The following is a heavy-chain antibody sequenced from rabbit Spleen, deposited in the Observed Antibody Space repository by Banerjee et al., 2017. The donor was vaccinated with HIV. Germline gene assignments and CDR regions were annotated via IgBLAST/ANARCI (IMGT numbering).Heavy chain of an antibody. Sequence: QEQLVESGGGLVQPEGSLTLTCTASGFSFSSSDYMCWVRQAPGKGLEWISCIASSSSGFTYSATWAKGRFTISKTSSTTVTLQMTSLTVADTATYFCARDTSSSFSSYGMDLWGPGTLVTVS. J-gene: IGHJ6*01. V-gene: IGHV1S45*01. CDR1: GFSFSSSDY. D-gene: IGHD1-1*01. CDR3: ARDTSSSFSSYGMDL. CDR2: IASSSSGFT.